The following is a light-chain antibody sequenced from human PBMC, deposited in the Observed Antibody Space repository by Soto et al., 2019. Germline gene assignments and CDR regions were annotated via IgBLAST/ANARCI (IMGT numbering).Light chain of an antibody. J-gene: IGKJ2*01. CDR1: QGIRTD. CDR2: AAS. CDR3: LQDDNYPYT. Sequence: AIQMTQSPSSLSASLGERVTITCRASQGIRTDLGWYQQKPGKAPKLLIYAASTLQSGVPSRFSGSGSGTDFTLTISSLQPEDFATYYCLQDDNYPYTFGQGTKLEIK. V-gene: IGKV1-6*01.